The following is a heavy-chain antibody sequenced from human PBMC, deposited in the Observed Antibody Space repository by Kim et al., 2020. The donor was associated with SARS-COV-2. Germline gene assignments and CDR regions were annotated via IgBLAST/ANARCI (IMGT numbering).Heavy chain of an antibody. J-gene: IGHJ4*02. Sequence: SETLSLTCTVSGGSISSNYWSWIRQPPGKGLEWIGYIYYSGSTNYNPSLKSRVTISVDTSKNQFSLKLSSVTAADTAVYYCARVVTYGYNLVYFDYWVQG. V-gene: IGHV4-59*01. CDR2: IYYSGST. CDR1: GGSISSNY. CDR3: ARVVTYGYNLVYFDY. D-gene: IGHD5-12*01.